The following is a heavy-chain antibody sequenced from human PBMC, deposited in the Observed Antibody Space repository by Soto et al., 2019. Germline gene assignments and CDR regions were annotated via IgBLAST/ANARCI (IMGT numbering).Heavy chain of an antibody. V-gene: IGHV4-34*01. D-gene: IGHD5-12*01. J-gene: IGHJ4*02. Sequence: QVQLQQWGAGLLKPSETLSLTCAVNGGSLTGYYWSWIRQPPGKGLESIGEIKDGGSTNYSPSLRSRVTISADTSKNQFSLRLNSVTAADTAVYFCARGQEGIVATHWDQGTLVTVSS. CDR1: GGSLTGYY. CDR3: ARGQEGIVATH. CDR2: IKDGGST.